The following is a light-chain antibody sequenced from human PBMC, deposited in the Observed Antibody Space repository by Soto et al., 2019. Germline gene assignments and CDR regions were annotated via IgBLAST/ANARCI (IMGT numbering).Light chain of an antibody. CDR2: GAS. Sequence: ENVLTHSACTLSFHTGERATLSSRPSQNVDSNYLAWYQQKPGQTPRIIIFGASGRATGIPDRFSGSGSGTDFTLTISRLEPEDFAVYYCPQYGSLCWTSAQGSKV. CDR3: PQYGSLCWT. CDR1: QNVDSNY. V-gene: IGKV3-20*01. J-gene: IGKJ1*01.